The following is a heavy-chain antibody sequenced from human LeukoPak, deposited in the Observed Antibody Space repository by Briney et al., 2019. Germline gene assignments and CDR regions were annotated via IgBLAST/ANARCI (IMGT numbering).Heavy chain of an antibody. CDR1: GFTFSSYA. D-gene: IGHD3-10*01. V-gene: IGHV3-23*01. J-gene: IGHJ4*02. CDR2: IRGGGDAT. CDR3: ATDSSMLRGPLVIYYFDF. Sequence: GGSLRLSCAASGFTFSSYAMSWVRQAPGKGLEWVSAIRGGGDATYYADSVKGRFTISRDNSKNTLYLQMNSLRVEDTAVYYCATDSSMLRGPLVIYYFDFWGQGTLVTASS.